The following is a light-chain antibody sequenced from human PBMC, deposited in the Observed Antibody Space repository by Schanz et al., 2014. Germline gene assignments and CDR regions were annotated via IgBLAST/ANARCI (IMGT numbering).Light chain of an antibody. CDR3: QQYGISRFT. J-gene: IGKJ3*01. CDR1: QSVNNN. V-gene: IGKV3-20*01. Sequence: EIVMTQSPATLSVSPGERATLSCRASQSVNNNLAWYQQKPGQAPRLLIYGASTRATGIPDRFSGSGSGTDFSLTISRLEPEDFAVYYCQQYGISRFTFGPGTKVDIK. CDR2: GAS.